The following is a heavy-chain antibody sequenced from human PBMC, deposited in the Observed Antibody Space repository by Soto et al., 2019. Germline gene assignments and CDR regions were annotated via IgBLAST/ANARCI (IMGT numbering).Heavy chain of an antibody. D-gene: IGHD4-17*01. Sequence: QLQLQELGPGLVKPSETLSLTCTVSGDSISRSSNYWGWLRQPPGKGLEWIGSIYYGWSTYYNPSPKSRVTISVDTSRNQFSLKLTSVTTADTAVYYCARHDGTVTLNWFDPWGQGSLVTVSS. CDR2: IYYGWST. V-gene: IGHV4-39*01. CDR3: ARHDGTVTLNWFDP. J-gene: IGHJ5*02. CDR1: GDSISRSSNY.